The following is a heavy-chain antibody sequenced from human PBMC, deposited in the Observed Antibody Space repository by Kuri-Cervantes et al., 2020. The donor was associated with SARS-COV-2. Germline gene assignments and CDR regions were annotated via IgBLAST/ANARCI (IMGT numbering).Heavy chain of an antibody. D-gene: IGHD5-18*01. J-gene: IGHJ3*02. CDR3: ARSGYTYGYYFSAFDI. CDR1: RSMFSCDR. CDR2: ISYDGSNK. V-gene: IGHV3-30*03. Sequence: GGSLRFSCVASRSMFSCDRMNWVRQAPGKGLEWVAVISYDGSNKYYADSVKGRFTISRDNSKSTLSLQMNSLRAEDTAVYYCARSGYTYGYYFSAFDIWGQGTMVTVSS.